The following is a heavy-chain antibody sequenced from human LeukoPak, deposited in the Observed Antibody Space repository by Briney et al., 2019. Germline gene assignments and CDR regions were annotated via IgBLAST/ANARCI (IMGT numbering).Heavy chain of an antibody. CDR2: INPNSGGT. J-gene: IGHJ3*02. Sequence: ASVKVSCKASGYTLTGYYMHWVRQAPGQGLEWMGWINPNSGGTNYAQKFQGRVTMTRDTSSSTAYMDLLRLRSDDTAVYYCARVRRAACPVGAFDIWGQGTMVTVSS. CDR1: GYTLTGYY. CDR3: ARVRRAACPVGAFDI. V-gene: IGHV1-2*02. D-gene: IGHD6-13*01.